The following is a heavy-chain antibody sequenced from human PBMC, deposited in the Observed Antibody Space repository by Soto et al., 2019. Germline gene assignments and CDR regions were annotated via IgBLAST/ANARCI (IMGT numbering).Heavy chain of an antibody. J-gene: IGHJ4*02. CDR1: GYAFTGYY. D-gene: IGHD4-17*01. CDR3: ARALPRGDYVYYFDY. V-gene: IGHV1-2*02. Sequence: GASVKVSCEASGYAFTGYYMHWVRQAPGQGLEWMGWINPNSGGTNYAQKFQGRVTMTRDTSISTAYMELSRLRSDDTAVYYCARALPRGDYVYYFDYWGQGTLVTVS. CDR2: INPNSGGT.